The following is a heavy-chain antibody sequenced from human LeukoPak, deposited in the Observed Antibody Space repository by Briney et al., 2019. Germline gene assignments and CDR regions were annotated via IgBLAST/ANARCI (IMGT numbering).Heavy chain of an antibody. J-gene: IGHJ5*02. D-gene: IGHD4-17*01. CDR1: GYTFTGYY. CDR2: INPNSGGT. V-gene: IGHV1-2*02. CDR3: ARPNYGDTPRMNWFDP. Sequence: GASVKVSCKASGYTFTGYYMHWVRQAPGQGLEWMGWINPNSGGTNYAQKFQGRVTMTRDTSISTAYMELSRLRSDDTAVYYCARPNYGDTPRMNWFDPWGQGTLVTVSS.